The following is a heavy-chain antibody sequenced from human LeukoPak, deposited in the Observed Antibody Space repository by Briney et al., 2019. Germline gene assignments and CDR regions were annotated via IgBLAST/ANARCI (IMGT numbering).Heavy chain of an antibody. J-gene: IGHJ4*02. D-gene: IGHD5-24*01. V-gene: IGHV3-21*01. CDR2: ISSSSSYI. CDR3: AREAGEMAPRFDY. Sequence: GGSLRLSCAASGFTFSSYSMNWVRQAPGKGLEWVSSISSSSSYIYYADSVKGRFTISRDNAKNSLYLQMNSLRAEDTAVYYCAREAGEMAPRFDYRGQGTLVTVSS. CDR1: GFTFSSYS.